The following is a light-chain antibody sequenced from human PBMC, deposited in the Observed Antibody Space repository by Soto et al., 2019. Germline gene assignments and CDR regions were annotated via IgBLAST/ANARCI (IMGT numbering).Light chain of an antibody. CDR3: QQYGSSPWT. J-gene: IGKJ1*01. Sequence: EIVFTQSPVTLSFSPGERATLSCRASQSVSSSYLAWYQQIPGQAPRLLIYGASSRATGIPDRFSGSGSGTDFTLTISRLEPADFAVYYCQQYGSSPWTLGQGTKVDIK. CDR2: GAS. V-gene: IGKV3-20*01. CDR1: QSVSSSY.